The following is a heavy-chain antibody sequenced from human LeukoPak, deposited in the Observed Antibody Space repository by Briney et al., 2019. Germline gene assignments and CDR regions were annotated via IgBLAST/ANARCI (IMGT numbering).Heavy chain of an antibody. J-gene: IGHJ4*02. V-gene: IGHV4-59*01. Sequence: SETLSLTCTVSGGSISSYYWSWIRQPPGKGLEWIGYIYYSGSTNYNPSLKSRVTISVDTSKNQFSLKLSSVTAADTAVYYCASSRDSPFLIPDYWGQGTLVTVSS. D-gene: IGHD3-22*01. CDR1: GGSISSYY. CDR3: ASSRDSPFLIPDY. CDR2: IYYSGST.